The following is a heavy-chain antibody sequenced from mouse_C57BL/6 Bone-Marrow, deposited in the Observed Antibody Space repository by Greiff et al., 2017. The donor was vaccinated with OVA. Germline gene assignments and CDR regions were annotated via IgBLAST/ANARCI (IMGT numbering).Heavy chain of an antibody. Sequence: EVKVVESGGGLVQPGGSLSLSCAASGFTFTDYYMSWVRQPPGKALEWLGFIRNKANGYTTEYSASVKGRFTISRDNSQSILYLQMKALRAEDSATYYCARDIPAHWYFDVWGTGTTVTVSS. D-gene: IGHD5-1*01. CDR1: GFTFTDYY. CDR2: IRNKANGYTT. V-gene: IGHV7-3*01. CDR3: ARDIPAHWYFDV. J-gene: IGHJ1*03.